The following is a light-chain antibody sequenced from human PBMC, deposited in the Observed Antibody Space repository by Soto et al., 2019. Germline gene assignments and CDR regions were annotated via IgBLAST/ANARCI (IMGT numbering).Light chain of an antibody. CDR2: EAN. CDR3: SSYAGYSTSVV. CDR1: SSDVGSYNL. V-gene: IGLV2-23*01. J-gene: IGLJ2*01. Sequence: QSVLTQPASVSGSPGQSITISCTGTSSDVGSYNLVSWYQQHPGKAPKLMIYEANKRPSGVSNRFSGSKSGNTASLTISGLQPEDEAEYHCSSYAGYSTSVVFGGGTKLTV.